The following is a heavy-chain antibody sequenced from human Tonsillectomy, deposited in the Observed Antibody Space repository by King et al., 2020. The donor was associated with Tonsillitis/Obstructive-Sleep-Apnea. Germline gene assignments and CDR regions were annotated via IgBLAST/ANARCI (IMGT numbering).Heavy chain of an antibody. Sequence: VQLVESGSELKKPGASVKVSCTASGYTFTSYAMNWVRQAPGQGLEWMGWINTNTGNPTYAQGFTGRFVFSLDTSVSTAYLQISSLKAEDTAVYYCARADIVVVPAAPYYYYYYMDVWGKGTTVTVSS. CDR1: GYTFTSYA. J-gene: IGHJ6*03. CDR3: ARADIVVVPAAPYYYYYYMDV. CDR2: INTNTGNP. D-gene: IGHD2-2*01. V-gene: IGHV7-4-1*02.